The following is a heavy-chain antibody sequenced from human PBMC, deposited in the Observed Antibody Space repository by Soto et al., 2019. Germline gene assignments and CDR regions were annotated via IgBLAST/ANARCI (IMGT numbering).Heavy chain of an antibody. CDR3: ARRRVFGAAAEYYYGMDV. CDR1: GFTFSGYA. D-gene: IGHD6-13*01. J-gene: IGHJ6*02. Sequence: PGGSLRLSCAASGFTFSGYAMHWVRQAPGKGLEWVAVISYDGSNKYYADSVKGRFTISRDNSKNTLYLQMNSLRAEDTAVYYCARRRVFGAAAEYYYGMDVWGQGTTVTVSS. V-gene: IGHV3-30-3*01. CDR2: ISYDGSNK.